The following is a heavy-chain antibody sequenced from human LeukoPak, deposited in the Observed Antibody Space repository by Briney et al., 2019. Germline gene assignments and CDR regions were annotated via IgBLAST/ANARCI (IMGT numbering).Heavy chain of an antibody. D-gene: IGHD6-19*01. Sequence: ASVKVSCKASGYTFTIYYIHWVRQAPGQGLEWMGLINPSGGSTNYAQKFQGRVTMTRDTSTSTVYMELSSLRSEDTAVYYCARVSGWYGFDYWGQGTLVTVSS. CDR1: GYTFTIYY. CDR3: ARVSGWYGFDY. J-gene: IGHJ4*02. V-gene: IGHV1-46*01. CDR2: INPSGGST.